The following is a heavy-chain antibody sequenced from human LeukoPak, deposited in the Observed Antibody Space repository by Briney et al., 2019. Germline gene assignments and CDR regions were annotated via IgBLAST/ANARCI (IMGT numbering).Heavy chain of an antibody. Sequence: GGSLRLSCAASGFTFSSYSMNWVRQAPGKGLEWVSSISSSGTYIYYTDSVKGRFTISRDNAKNSLYLQMNSLRAEDTAVYYCARDALAAAGTGAGYWGQGTLVTASS. V-gene: IGHV3-21*01. CDR3: ARDALAAAGTGAGY. D-gene: IGHD6-13*01. CDR1: GFTFSSYS. CDR2: ISSSGTYI. J-gene: IGHJ4*02.